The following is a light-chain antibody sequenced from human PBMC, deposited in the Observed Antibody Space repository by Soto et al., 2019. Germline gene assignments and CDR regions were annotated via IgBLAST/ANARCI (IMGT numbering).Light chain of an antibody. J-gene: IGKJ1*01. Sequence: AIRMTQSPSSLSASPGDRVTITCRASQDISSYLAWYQQKPGKAPNLLIYVASTLQSGVPSRFSGSGSGTDFTLTISRLQSEDFATYYCQHYKAFSPWTFGQGTKVEIK. CDR3: QHYKAFSPWT. CDR1: QDISSY. CDR2: VAS. V-gene: IGKV1-8*01.